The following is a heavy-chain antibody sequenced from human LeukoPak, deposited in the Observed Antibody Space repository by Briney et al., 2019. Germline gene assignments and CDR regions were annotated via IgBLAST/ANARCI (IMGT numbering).Heavy chain of an antibody. D-gene: IGHD4/OR15-4a*01. Sequence: PGGSLRLSCEASGFTFSNYSMNWVRQAPGKGLEWVSSISSRGSFRYDADSVKGRFTISRDNAKKSLYLQMNSLRAEDTAVYYCARRAGAYSHPYDYWGQGTLVTVSS. CDR2: ISSRGSFR. J-gene: IGHJ4*02. CDR3: ARRAGAYSHPYDY. V-gene: IGHV3-21*04. CDR1: GFTFSNYS.